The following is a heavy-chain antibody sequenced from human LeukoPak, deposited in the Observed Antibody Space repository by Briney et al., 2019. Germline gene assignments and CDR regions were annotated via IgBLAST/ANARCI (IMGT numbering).Heavy chain of an antibody. CDR3: ARHDFRWGSSNTFDY. J-gene: IGHJ4*02. D-gene: IGHD6-6*01. V-gene: IGHV4-34*01. Sequence: KSSETLSLTCAVYGGSFSGYYWSWIRQPPGKGLEWIGSIYYSGSTYYNPSLKSRVTISVDTSKNQFSLKLSSVTAADTAVYYCARHDFRWGSSNTFDYWGQGTLVTVSS. CDR1: GGSFSGYY. CDR2: IYYSGST.